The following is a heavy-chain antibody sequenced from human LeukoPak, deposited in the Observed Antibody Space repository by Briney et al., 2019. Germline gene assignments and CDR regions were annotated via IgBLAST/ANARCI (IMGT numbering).Heavy chain of an antibody. CDR2: IYHSGST. Sequence: PSETLSLTXAVSGYSISSGYYWGWIRQPPGKGLEWIGSIYHSGSTYYNPSLKSRVTISVDTSKNQFSLKLSSVTAADTAVYYCARGGIAVAGEHDYWGQGTLVTVSS. CDR3: ARGGIAVAGEHDY. CDR1: GYSISSGYY. D-gene: IGHD6-19*01. V-gene: IGHV4-38-2*01. J-gene: IGHJ4*02.